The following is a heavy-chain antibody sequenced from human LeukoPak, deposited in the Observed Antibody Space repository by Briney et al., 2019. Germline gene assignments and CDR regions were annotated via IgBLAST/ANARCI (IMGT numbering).Heavy chain of an antibody. J-gene: IGHJ4*02. Sequence: GGCLRLSCAASGFTFSSYGMHWVRQAPGKGLEWVAVIWYDGSNKYYADSVKGRFTISRDNSKNTLYLQMNSLRAEDTAVYYCARHQFDSYFDYWGQGTLVTVSS. CDR3: ARHQFDSYFDY. D-gene: IGHD3-9*01. CDR1: GFTFSSYG. CDR2: IWYDGSNK. V-gene: IGHV3-33*01.